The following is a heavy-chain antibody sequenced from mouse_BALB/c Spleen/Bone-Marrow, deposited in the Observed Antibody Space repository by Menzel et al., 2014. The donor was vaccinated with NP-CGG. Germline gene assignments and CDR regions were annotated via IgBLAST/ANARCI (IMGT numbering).Heavy chain of an antibody. J-gene: IGHJ2*01. V-gene: IGHV1-80*01. CDR3: ARGGISIDY. CDR2: IYPGDDDT. Sequence: VQLQQSGAELVMPGSSVKISCKASGYAFSIYWMNWVKQRPGQGLEWIGQIYPGDDDTDYNGKFKGKATLTADRSSSTAYMQLNSLTSEDSAVYFCARGGISIDYWGQGTTLTVSS. CDR1: GYAFSIYW.